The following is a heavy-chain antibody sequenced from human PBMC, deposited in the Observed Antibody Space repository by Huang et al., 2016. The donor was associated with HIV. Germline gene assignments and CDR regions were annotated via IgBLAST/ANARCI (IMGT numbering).Heavy chain of an antibody. CDR2: IRGYNGKT. Sequence: QVQLVQSGAEVKKPGASVKVSCKASGYTFTNYAINWVRQAPGQSLEWMGWIRGYNGKTNYAQTVQGRVTMTKDTSTSTAYMELRSLISDDTAVYYCARERYYYDRSGYYTPVEYFHHWGQGTLVTVSS. CDR3: ARERYYYDRSGYYTPVEYFHH. CDR1: GYTFTNYA. J-gene: IGHJ1*01. D-gene: IGHD3-22*01. V-gene: IGHV1-18*01.